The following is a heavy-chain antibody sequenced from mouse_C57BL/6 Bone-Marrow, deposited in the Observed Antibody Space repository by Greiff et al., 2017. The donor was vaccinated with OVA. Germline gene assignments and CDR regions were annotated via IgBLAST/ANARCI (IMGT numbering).Heavy chain of an antibody. CDR2: INPGSGGT. Sequence: VKLMESGAELVRPGTSVKVSCKASGYAFTNYLIEWVKQRPGQGLEWIGVINPGSGGTNYNEKFKGKATLTADKSSSTAYMQLSSLTSEDSAVYFCAREGGITTVRYFDVWGTGTTVTVSS. D-gene: IGHD1-1*01. CDR3: AREGGITTVRYFDV. CDR1: GYAFTNYL. V-gene: IGHV1-54*01. J-gene: IGHJ1*03.